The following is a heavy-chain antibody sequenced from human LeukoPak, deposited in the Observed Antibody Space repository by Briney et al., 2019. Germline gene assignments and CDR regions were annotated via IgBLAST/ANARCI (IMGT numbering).Heavy chain of an antibody. V-gene: IGHV3-23*01. D-gene: IGHD3-3*01. CDR3: ANERFLEWLLPFDY. J-gene: IGHJ4*02. CDR1: GGSVSSSTYY. Sequence: ETLSLTCTVSGGSVSSSTYYWGWIRQAPGKGLEWVSAISGSGGSTYYADSVKGRFTISRDNSKNTLYLQMNSLRAEDTAVYYCANERFLEWLLPFDYWGQGTLVTVSS. CDR2: ISGSGGST.